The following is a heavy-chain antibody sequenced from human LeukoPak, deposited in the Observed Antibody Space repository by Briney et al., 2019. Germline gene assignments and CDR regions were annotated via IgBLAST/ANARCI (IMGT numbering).Heavy chain of an antibody. CDR2: FDPEDGET. Sequence: ASVKVSCTVSVYTLTEISIHWVRQAPGKGLEWRAGFDPEDGETIYAQKFQGRVTMTEDTSTDTAYMELSSLRSEDTAVYYCATVPIRITMIDQGMWGQGTMVTVSS. CDR1: VYTLTEIS. J-gene: IGHJ3*02. V-gene: IGHV1-24*01. CDR3: ATVPIRITMIDQGM. D-gene: IGHD3-22*01.